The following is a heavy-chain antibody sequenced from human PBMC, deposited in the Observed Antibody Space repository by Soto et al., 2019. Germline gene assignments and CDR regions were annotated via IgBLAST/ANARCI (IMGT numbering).Heavy chain of an antibody. CDR1: GVSFSGYY. D-gene: IGHD3-22*01. CDR3: ARGGSGYYDYYYYGMNV. J-gene: IGHJ6*02. Sequence: SETRSLTCAVYGVSFSGYYWRWIRQPPGKGLEWIGEINHSGSTNYNPSLKSRVTISVDTSKNQFSLKLSSVTAADTAVYYCARGGSGYYDYYYYGMNVWGQGTTVT. V-gene: IGHV4-34*01. CDR2: INHSGST.